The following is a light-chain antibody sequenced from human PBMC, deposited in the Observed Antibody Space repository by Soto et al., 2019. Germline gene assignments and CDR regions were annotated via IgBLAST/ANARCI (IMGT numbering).Light chain of an antibody. CDR2: DVS. CDR1: QTISTW. Sequence: DIQMTQSPSTLSASVGDRHTITCRASQTISTWLAWFQQKPGKAPKLLISDVSTLQTGVPSRFSGSGSGTEFTLTITSLQPDDFATYYCQHYNSYSWTFGQGTKVDI. CDR3: QHYNSYSWT. V-gene: IGKV1-5*01. J-gene: IGKJ1*01.